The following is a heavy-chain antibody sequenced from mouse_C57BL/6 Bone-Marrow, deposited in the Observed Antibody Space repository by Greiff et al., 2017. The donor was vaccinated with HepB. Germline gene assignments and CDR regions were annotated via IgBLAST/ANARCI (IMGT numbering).Heavy chain of an antibody. CDR2: IRPGSGST. CDR1: GYTFTDYY. CDR3: ARTAYPAWFAY. Sequence: QVQLQQSGPELMKPGASVKLSCKATGYTFTDYYINWVKQSHGKSLEWIGEIRPGSGSTNYNQKFKGKATLTADKSSNTAYMQLSSLTSEDSAIYYCARTAYPAWFAYWGQGTLVTVSA. D-gene: IGHD1-2*01. V-gene: IGHV1-9*01. J-gene: IGHJ3*01.